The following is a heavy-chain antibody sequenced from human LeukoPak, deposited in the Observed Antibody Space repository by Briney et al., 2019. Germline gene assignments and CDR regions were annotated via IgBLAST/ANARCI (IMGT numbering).Heavy chain of an antibody. V-gene: IGHV3-23*01. CDR2: IRGSGGDT. Sequence: GGSLRLSCAASGFTFSSYPMSWVRQAPGKGLEWVSAIRGSGGDTYYADSVKGRFTISRDNSKNTLYLQMNSLRAEDTAVYYCARDGRYYDSSGSFDYWGQGTLVTVSS. CDR3: ARDGRYYDSSGSFDY. D-gene: IGHD3-22*01. J-gene: IGHJ4*02. CDR1: GFTFSSYP.